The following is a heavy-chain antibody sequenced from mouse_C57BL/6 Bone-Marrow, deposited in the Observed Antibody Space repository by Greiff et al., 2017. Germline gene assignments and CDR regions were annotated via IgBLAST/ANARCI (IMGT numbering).Heavy chain of an antibody. J-gene: IGHJ2*01. V-gene: IGHV5-4*03. D-gene: IGHD2-3*01. Sequence: EVKLVESGGGLVKPGGSLKLSCAASGFTFSSYAMSWVRQTPEKRLEWVATISDGGSYTYYPDNVKGRFTIARDNAKNNLYLQMSHLKSEDTAMYYCAKPDGYYGFDYWGQGTTLTVSS. CDR1: GFTFSSYA. CDR3: AKPDGYYGFDY. CDR2: ISDGGSYT.